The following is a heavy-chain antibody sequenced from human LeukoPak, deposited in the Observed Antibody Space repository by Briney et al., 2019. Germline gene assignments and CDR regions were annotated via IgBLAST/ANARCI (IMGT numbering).Heavy chain of an antibody. CDR3: ARDLPFAA. Sequence: LEWIGEINHSGSITYNPSLESRVTISVDTSKNQFSLKLTSVTAADTAVYYCARDLPFAAWGQGILVTVSS. D-gene: IGHD2/OR15-2a*01. CDR2: INHSGSI. V-gene: IGHV4-34*01. J-gene: IGHJ5*02.